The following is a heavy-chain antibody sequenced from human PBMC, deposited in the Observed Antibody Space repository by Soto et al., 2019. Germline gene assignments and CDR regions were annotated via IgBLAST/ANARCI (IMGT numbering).Heavy chain of an antibody. D-gene: IGHD2-15*01. CDR3: AHSDCSGGSCYSKRWFDP. CDR1: GFSLSTSGVG. J-gene: IGHJ5*02. CDR2: IYWDDDK. Sequence: SGPTLGNPTQTLTLTCTFSGFSLSTSGVGVGWIRQPPGKALEWLALIYWDDDKRYSPSLKSRLTITKDTSKNQVVLTMTNMDPVDTATYYCAHSDCSGGSCYSKRWFDPWGQGTPVTVSS. V-gene: IGHV2-5*02.